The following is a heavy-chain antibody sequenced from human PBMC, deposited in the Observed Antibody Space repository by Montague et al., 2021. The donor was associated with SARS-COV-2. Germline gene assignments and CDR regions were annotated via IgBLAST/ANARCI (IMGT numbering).Heavy chain of an antibody. V-gene: IGHV4-39*01. CDR1: GGSISSSGYY. D-gene: IGHD3-22*01. Sequence: SETLSLTCTVPGGSISSSGYYWGWIRQPPGKGLEWIGSIYYSGNTYYSPSLQSRVTISVDTSKNQFSLRLNSMTAADTAVYYCARLPPYRFNSNGHYYNAVDIWGQGTMVTVSS. J-gene: IGHJ3*02. CDR3: ARLPPYRFNSNGHYYNAVDI. CDR2: IYYSGNT.